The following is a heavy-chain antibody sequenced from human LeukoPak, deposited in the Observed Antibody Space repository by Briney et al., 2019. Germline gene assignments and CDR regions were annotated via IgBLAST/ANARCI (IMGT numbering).Heavy chain of an antibody. CDR1: EFSFTSYA. V-gene: IGHV3-30-3*01. CDR2: ISYDGSNK. D-gene: IGHD4-11*01. Sequence: GGSLRLSCAASEFSFTSYAMNWVRQAPGKGLEWVAVISYDGSNKYYVDSVKGRFTISRDNSKNTLYLQMNSLRADDTAVYYCARFDYNRYVAYWGQGTLVTVSS. J-gene: IGHJ4*02. CDR3: ARFDYNRYVAY.